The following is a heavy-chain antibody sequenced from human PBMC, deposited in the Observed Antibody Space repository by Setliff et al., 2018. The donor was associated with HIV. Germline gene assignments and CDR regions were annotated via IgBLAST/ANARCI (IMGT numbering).Heavy chain of an antibody. Sequence: GASVKVSCKASGYTFTSYGISWVRQAPGQGLEWMGWINTNTGNPTYAQGFTGRFVFSLDTSVSTAYLQISSLKAEDTAVYYCARGPHLSVTTVTRGDYWGQGTLVTVS. J-gene: IGHJ4*02. CDR3: ARGPHLSVTTVTRGDY. V-gene: IGHV7-4-1*02. CDR2: INTNTGNP. CDR1: GYTFTSYG. D-gene: IGHD4-17*01.